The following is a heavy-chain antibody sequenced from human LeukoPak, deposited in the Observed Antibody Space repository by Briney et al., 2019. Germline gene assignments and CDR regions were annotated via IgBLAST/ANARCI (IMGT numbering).Heavy chain of an antibody. CDR1: GFTFSTYG. CDR3: ARVSCSSTSCYAQYGMDV. D-gene: IGHD2-2*01. Sequence: GGSLRLSCAASGFTFSTYGMSWVRQAAGKGLEWVSSISSSSSYIYYADSVKGRFTISRDNAKNPLYLQMNSLRAEDTAVYYCARVSCSSTSCYAQYGMDVWGKGTTVTVSS. J-gene: IGHJ6*04. V-gene: IGHV3-21*01. CDR2: ISSSSSYI.